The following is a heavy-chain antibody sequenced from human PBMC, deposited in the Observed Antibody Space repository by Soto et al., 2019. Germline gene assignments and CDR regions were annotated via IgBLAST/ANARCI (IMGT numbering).Heavy chain of an antibody. CDR3: ARRTWGEAVAGTLAFDI. D-gene: IGHD6-19*01. CDR2: IYYSGST. Sequence: QLQLQESGPGLVKPSETLSLTCTVSGGSISSSSYSWGWFRQPPGKGLDGIGIIYYSGSTYYYPSLKSRVTISVDTSKNQFSLKLSSVTAADTAVYYCARRTWGEAVAGTLAFDIWGQGTMVTVSS. J-gene: IGHJ3*02. CDR1: GGSISSSSYS. V-gene: IGHV4-39*01.